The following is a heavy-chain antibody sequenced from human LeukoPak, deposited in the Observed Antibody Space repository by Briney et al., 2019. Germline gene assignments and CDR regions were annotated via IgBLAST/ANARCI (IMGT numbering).Heavy chain of an antibody. J-gene: IGHJ4*02. CDR2: IYYSGST. Sequence: SETLSLTCTVSGGSISSSSYYWGWIRQPPGKGLEWIGSIYYSGSTYYNPSLKSRVTISVDTSKNQFSLKLSSVTAADTAVYYCARNMYYYDSSGYLYWGQGTLVTVSS. D-gene: IGHD3-22*01. CDR1: GGSISSSSYY. CDR3: ARNMYYYDSSGYLY. V-gene: IGHV4-39*07.